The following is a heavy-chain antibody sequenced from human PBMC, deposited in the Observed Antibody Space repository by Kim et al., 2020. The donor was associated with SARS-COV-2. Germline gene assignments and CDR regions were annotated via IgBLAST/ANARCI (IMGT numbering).Heavy chain of an antibody. CDR3: ARVISGSYYHWFDP. D-gene: IGHD1-26*01. V-gene: IGHV6-1*01. Sequence: AVSVKSRITISPDTSKNQCSLQLNSVTPEDTAVYYCARVISGSYYHWFDPWGQGTLVTVSS. J-gene: IGHJ5*02.